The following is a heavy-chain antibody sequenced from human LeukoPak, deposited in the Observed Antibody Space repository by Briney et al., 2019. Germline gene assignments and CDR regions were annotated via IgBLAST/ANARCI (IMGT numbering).Heavy chain of an antibody. CDR3: ARDGRPYSSGWTDFAY. CDR1: GFTFSTYA. CDR2: ISFDGSNK. J-gene: IGHJ4*02. Sequence: GGSLRLSCATVGFTFSTYAMHWVRQAPGKGLEWVAVISFDGSNKYYADSVKGQFTISRDNSKNTLYLQMNSLRTEDTAVYYCARDGRPYSSGWTDFAYWGQGTLVTVSS. D-gene: IGHD6-19*01. V-gene: IGHV3-30-3*01.